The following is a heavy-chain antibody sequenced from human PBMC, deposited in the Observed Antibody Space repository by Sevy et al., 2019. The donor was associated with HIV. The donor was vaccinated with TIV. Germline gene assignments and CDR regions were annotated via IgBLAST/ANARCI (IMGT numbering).Heavy chain of an antibody. D-gene: IGHD6-13*01. J-gene: IGHJ6*02. V-gene: IGHV3-30*18. CDR3: AKDKVSSSSWYGMDV. CDR1: GFTFSSYG. Sequence: GGSLRLSCAASGFTFSSYGMHWVRQAPGKGLEWVALISYDGSNKYYADSVKGRFTISRDNSKNTLYLQMNSLRAEDTAVYYCAKDKVSSSSWYGMDVWGQRTTVTVSS. CDR2: ISYDGSNK.